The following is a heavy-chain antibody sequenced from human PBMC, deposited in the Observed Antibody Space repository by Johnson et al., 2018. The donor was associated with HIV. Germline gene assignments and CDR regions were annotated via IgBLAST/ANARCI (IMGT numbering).Heavy chain of an antibody. CDR2: ISYDGSNK. J-gene: IGHJ3*02. CDR1: GFTFSSYP. CDR3: ARQTLRAFDI. V-gene: IGHV3-30-3*01. Sequence: QGQLVESGGGVVQPGTSLRLSCAASGFTFSSYPMHWVRQAPGKGLEWVAVISYDGSNKYYADSVKGRFTISRDNSKNTLYLQMNSLRAEDTAVYYCARQTLRAFDIWGQGTMVTVSS.